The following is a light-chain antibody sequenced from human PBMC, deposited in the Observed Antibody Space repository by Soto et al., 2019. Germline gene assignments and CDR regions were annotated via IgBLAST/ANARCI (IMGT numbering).Light chain of an antibody. Sequence: EIVLTQSPATLSLSPGERATLSCRARQSVSSYLAWYQQKPGQAPRLLIYDASNRATGIPARFSGSGSGTDFALTSSSLEPEDCAVYYCQQRSNWPPTFGGGTKVEI. CDR3: QQRSNWPPT. J-gene: IGKJ4*01. V-gene: IGKV3-11*01. CDR2: DAS. CDR1: QSVSSY.